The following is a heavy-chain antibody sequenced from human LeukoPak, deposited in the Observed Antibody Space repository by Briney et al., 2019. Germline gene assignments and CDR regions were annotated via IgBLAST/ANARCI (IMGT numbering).Heavy chain of an antibody. V-gene: IGHV3-23*01. J-gene: IGHJ3*01. CDR2: ISGSGDKT. CDR3: AIGERFIDAFEF. CDR1: GFIFSSYV. Sequence: GGSLRLSCAASGFIFSSYVMTWVRQAPGKGLEWVSGISGSGDKTYYADSVTGRLTISRDNSKDTLYLQMNSLRADDTAVYYCAIGERFIDAFEFWGQGTMVTVSS.